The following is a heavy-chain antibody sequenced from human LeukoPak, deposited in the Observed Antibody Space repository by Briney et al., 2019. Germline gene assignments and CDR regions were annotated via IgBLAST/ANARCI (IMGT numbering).Heavy chain of an antibody. D-gene: IGHD5-24*01. CDR2: IDHSGST. CDR3: ARGRVMATVQYYFDY. V-gene: IGHV4-34*01. Sequence: SETLSLTCAVYGGSFSGYYWSWIRQPPGKGLEWIGEIDHSGSTNYNPSLKSRVTISVDTSKNQFSLKLSSVTAADTAVYYCARGRVMATVQYYFDYWGQGTLVTVSS. J-gene: IGHJ4*02. CDR1: GGSFSGYY.